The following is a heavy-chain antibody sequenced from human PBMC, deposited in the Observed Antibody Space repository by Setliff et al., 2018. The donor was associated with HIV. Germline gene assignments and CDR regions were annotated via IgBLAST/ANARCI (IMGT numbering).Heavy chain of an antibody. J-gene: IGHJ5*02. D-gene: IGHD4-17*01. CDR1: GYNFENYA. CDR3: ARGLYGDYGGDLNWLDP. Sequence: ASVKVSCKTSGYNFENYAINWVRQAPGQGLEWIGWINANSGSPTYAQAFTGRFFISVDTAVATAYLQINNLKTEDTAVYFCARGLYGDYGGDLNWLDPWGHGTRVTVSS. CDR2: INANSGSP. V-gene: IGHV7-4-1*02.